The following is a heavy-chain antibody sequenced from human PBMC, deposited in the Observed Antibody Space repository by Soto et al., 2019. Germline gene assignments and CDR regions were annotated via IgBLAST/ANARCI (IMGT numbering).Heavy chain of an antibody. Sequence: EVQLLESGGGLVQPGGSLRLSCAASGFTFSSYAMSWVRQAPGKGLEWVSAISGSGGSTYYADSVKGRFTISRDNSKKKLYLQMNSLRAEYTAVYYCAKEYCGGDCYLKGWFDPWGQGTLVTVSS. J-gene: IGHJ5*02. V-gene: IGHV3-23*01. CDR1: GFTFSSYA. CDR3: AKEYCGGDCYLKGWFDP. D-gene: IGHD2-21*02. CDR2: ISGSGGST.